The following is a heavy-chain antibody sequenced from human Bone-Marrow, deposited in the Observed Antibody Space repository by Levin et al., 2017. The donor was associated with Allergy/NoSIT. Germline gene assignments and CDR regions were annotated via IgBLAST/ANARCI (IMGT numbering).Heavy chain of an antibody. J-gene: IGHJ4*02. CDR2: IIPISGRG. D-gene: IGHD6-25*01. CDR3: AGDHDFSDYLLGF. CDR1: GGIFSSHA. V-gene: IGHV1-69*13. Sequence: VASVKVSCKASGGIFSSHAISWVRQAPGQGLEWMGGIIPISGRGKYAQKFQGRLTITADESTTTAYMELSSLRSEDTAVYYCAGDHDFSDYLLGFWGQGSLVTVSS.